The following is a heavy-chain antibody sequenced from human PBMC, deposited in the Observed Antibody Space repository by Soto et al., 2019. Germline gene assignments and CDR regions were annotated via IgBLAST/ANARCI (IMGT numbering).Heavy chain of an antibody. CDR2: INAGNGKT. CDR1: GYIFTNYA. J-gene: IGHJ4*02. V-gene: IGHV1-3*01. Sequence: ASLKVSCKASGYIFTNYAIHWVRQAPGQRLEWMGWINAGNGKTKYSQNFQGRVTITRDTSASIAYMEVNGLRSEDTAVYYCARSVVVRGFFPFDYWGQGTLVTVSS. D-gene: IGHD3-10*01. CDR3: ARSVVVRGFFPFDY.